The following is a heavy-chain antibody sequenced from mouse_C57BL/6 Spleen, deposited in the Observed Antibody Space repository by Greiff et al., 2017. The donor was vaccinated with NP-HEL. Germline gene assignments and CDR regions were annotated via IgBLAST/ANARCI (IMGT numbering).Heavy chain of an antibody. CDR3: ARCGYYAWYVDV. V-gene: IGHV1-69*01. J-gene: IGHJ1*03. CDR1: GYTFTSYW. Sequence: VQLQQSGAELVMPGASVKLSCKASGYTFTSYWMHWVKQRPGQGLEWIGEIDPSDSYTNYNQKFKGKSTLTVDKSSSTAYMQLSSLTSEDAAVCDWARCGYYAWYVDVWGTGTTVTVSA. CDR2: IDPSDSYT. D-gene: IGHD2-3*01.